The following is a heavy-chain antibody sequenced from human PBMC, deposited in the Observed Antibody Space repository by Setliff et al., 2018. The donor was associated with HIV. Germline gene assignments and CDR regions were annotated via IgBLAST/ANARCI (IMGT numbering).Heavy chain of an antibody. CDR1: GYRFIGHY. V-gene: IGHV1-2*02. CDR3: ATGIPSDLDD. Sequence: WASVKVSCKTSGYRFIGHYLHWVRLAPGQGPEWVGWINPETGDPNYAQKFRGRVLMTRDTSITTAFLHVAKLTSDDTAIYYCATGIPSDLDDWGQGTLVTVSS. D-gene: IGHD2-21*01. J-gene: IGHJ4*01. CDR2: INPETGDP.